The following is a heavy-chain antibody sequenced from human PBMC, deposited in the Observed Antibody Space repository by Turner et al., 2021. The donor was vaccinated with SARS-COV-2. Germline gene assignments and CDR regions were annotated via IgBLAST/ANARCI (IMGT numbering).Heavy chain of an antibody. CDR2: ISYDGSNK. CDR1: GFTFSSYA. Sequence: QVQLVESGGGVVQPGRSLSLSCAAAGFTFSSYAMHWVRQAPGKGLEWVALISYDGSNKYYADSVKGRFTISRDNSKNTLYLQMNSLRAEDTAVYYCARGRVGNYYYGMDVWGQGTTVTVSS. CDR3: ARGRVGNYYYGMDV. V-gene: IGHV3-30-3*01. J-gene: IGHJ6*02.